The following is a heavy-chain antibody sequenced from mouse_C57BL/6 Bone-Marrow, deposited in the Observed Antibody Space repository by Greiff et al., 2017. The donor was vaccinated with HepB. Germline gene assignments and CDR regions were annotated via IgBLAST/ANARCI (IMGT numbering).Heavy chain of an antibody. V-gene: IGHV1-72*01. CDR1: GYTFTSYW. D-gene: IGHD1-1*01. CDR3: ARDYYGSTHWYFDV. CDR2: IDPNSGGT. J-gene: IGHJ1*03. Sequence: QVQLQQPGAELVKPGASVKLSCKASGYTFTSYWMHWVKQRPGRGLEWIGRIDPNSGGTKYNETFKSKATLTVDKPSSTAYMQLSSLTSEDSAVEYCARDYYGSTHWYFDVWGTGTTVTVSS.